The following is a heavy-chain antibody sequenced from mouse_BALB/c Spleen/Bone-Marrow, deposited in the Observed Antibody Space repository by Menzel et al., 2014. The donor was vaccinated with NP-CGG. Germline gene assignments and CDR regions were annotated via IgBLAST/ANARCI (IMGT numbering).Heavy chain of an antibody. D-gene: IGHD1-1*01. CDR2: IYPGNGDT. V-gene: IGHV1-87*01. Sequence: SGAELARPGASVKLSCKASGYTLTSYWMQWVKQRPGQGLEWIGAIYPGNGDTRYTQKFKGKATLTADKSSSTAYMQFSSLASEDSAVYYCAREGYYYGSSIYYAMDYWGQGTSVTVSS. CDR3: AREGYYYGSSIYYAMDY. CDR1: GYTLTSYW. J-gene: IGHJ4*01.